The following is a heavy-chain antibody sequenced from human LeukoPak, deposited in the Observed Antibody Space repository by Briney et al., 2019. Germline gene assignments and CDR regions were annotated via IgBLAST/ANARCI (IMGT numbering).Heavy chain of an antibody. CDR2: IYYSGST. Sequence: PSETLSLTCTVSGGSISSYYWSWIRQPPGKGLEWIGYIYYSGSTNYNPSLKSRVTISVDTSKNQFSLKLSSVTAADTAVYYCARLVWMIVAPVWFDPWGQGTLVTVSS. CDR3: ARLVWMIVAPVWFDP. CDR1: GGSISSYY. D-gene: IGHD3-22*01. J-gene: IGHJ5*02. V-gene: IGHV4-59*08.